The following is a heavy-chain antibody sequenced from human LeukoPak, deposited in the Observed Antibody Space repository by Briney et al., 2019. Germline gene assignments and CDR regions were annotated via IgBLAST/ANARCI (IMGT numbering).Heavy chain of an antibody. J-gene: IGHJ4*02. CDR2: IYYSGST. CDR3: ARASGSGGYYYGGNY. D-gene: IGHD3-22*01. CDR1: GGSISIYY. Sequence: SETLSLTCTVSGGSISIYYWNWIRQPPGKGLEWIGYIYYSGSTNYNPSLKSRVIISVDTSKNQFSLKLSSVTAADTAVYYCARASGSGGYYYGGNYWGRGTLVTVSS. V-gene: IGHV4-59*12.